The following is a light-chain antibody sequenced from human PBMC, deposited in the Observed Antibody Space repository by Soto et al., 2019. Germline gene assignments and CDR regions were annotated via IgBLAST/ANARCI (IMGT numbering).Light chain of an antibody. V-gene: IGLV2-23*01. Sequence: QSVLTQPASVSGSPGQSITISCTGTSSDVGNYNLVSWNQQHPGKAPKLMIYEGSKRPSGVSNRFSGSKSGNTASLTISGLQAEDEADYYCCSYAGSSTVVFGGGTQLTVL. J-gene: IGLJ2*01. CDR2: EGS. CDR3: CSYAGSSTVV. CDR1: SSDVGNYNL.